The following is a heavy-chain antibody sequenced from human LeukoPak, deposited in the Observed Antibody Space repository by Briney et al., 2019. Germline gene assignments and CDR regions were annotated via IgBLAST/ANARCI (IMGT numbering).Heavy chain of an antibody. V-gene: IGHV4-39*01. J-gene: IGHJ3*02. CDR1: GGSISSSSYY. CDR2: IYYSGST. D-gene: IGHD3-22*01. CDR3: ARDSTEYYYDSSGYDAFDI. Sequence: PSETLSLTCTVSGGSISSSSYYLGWIRQPPGKGLEWIGGIYYSGSTYYNPSLKSRVTISVDTSKNQFSLKLSSVTAADTAVYYCARDSTEYYYDSSGYDAFDIWGQGTMVTVSS.